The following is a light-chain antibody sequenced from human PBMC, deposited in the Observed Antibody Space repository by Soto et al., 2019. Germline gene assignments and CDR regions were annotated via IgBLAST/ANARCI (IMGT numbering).Light chain of an antibody. V-gene: IGKV3-20*01. CDR1: QSVSSSS. CDR3: QQYGSSPIT. CDR2: GAS. J-gene: IGKJ5*01. Sequence: EIVLTQSPGTLSLSPGERATLSCRTSQSVSSSSLAWYQQKPGRAPRLLVYGASSRATGVPDRFSGSGSGTDFTLSISRQEPEDFAVYYCQQYGSSPITFGQGTRLEIK.